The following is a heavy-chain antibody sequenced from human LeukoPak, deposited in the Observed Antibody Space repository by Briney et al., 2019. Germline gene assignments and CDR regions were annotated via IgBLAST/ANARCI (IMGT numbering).Heavy chain of an antibody. V-gene: IGHV3-30*02. CDR1: GFTFSSYG. Sequence: PGGSLRLSCAASGFTFSSYGMHWVRQAPGKGLEWVAFIRYDGSNKYYADSVKGRFTISRDNPKNSQYLQMNSLRAEDTAVYYCARGRVGATYFDYWGQGTLVTVSS. CDR3: ARGRVGATYFDY. J-gene: IGHJ4*02. CDR2: IRYDGSNK. D-gene: IGHD1-26*01.